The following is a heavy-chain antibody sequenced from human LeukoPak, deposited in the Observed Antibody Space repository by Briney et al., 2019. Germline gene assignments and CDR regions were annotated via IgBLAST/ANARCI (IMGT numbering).Heavy chain of an antibody. D-gene: IGHD3-10*01. CDR1: GGSISSSSYY. Sequence: SETLSLTCTVSGGSISSSSYYWSWIRQPPGKGLEWIGYIYYSGSTNYNPSLKSRVTISVDTSKNQFSLKLSSVTAADTAVYYCARWSGFYGSGSYGTFDPWGQGTLVTVSS. CDR2: IYYSGST. V-gene: IGHV4-61*01. CDR3: ARWSGFYGSGSYGTFDP. J-gene: IGHJ5*02.